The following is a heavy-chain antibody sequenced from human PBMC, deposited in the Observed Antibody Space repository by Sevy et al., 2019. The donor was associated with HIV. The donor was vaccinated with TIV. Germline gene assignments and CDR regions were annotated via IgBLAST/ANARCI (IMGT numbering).Heavy chain of an antibody. CDR1: GFTLSCCW. D-gene: IGHD1-1*01. J-gene: IGHJ4*02. CDR2: NNDGSTT. V-gene: IGHV3-74*03. CDR3: ARGGTASFDY. Sequence: GGSLRLSCAASGFTLSCCWMHWVRQAPGKGLVWVSRNNDGSTTTYADSVRGRFTISRENAKNTLYLEMNSLRAEDTAVDYCARGGTASFDYWGQGTLVTVSS.